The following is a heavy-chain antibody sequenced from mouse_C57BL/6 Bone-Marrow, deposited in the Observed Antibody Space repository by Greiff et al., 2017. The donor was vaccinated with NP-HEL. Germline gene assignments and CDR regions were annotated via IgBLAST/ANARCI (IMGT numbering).Heavy chain of an antibody. V-gene: IGHV5-6*02. CDR2: ISSGGSYT. CDR3: ARREVTTVFDY. D-gene: IGHD2-2*01. CDR1: GFTFSSYG. J-gene: IGHJ2*01. Sequence: EVMLVESGGDLVKPGGSLKLSCAASGFTFSSYGMSWVRQTPDKRLEWVATISSGGSYTYYPDSVKGRFTISRDNAKNTLYLQMSSLKSEDTAMYYCARREVTTVFDYWGQGTTLTVSS.